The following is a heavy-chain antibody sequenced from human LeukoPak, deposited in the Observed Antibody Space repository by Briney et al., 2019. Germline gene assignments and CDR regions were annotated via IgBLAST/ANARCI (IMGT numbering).Heavy chain of an antibody. V-gene: IGHV4-39*01. CDR3: ARHVRGSYKGGLDY. CDR2: IYYSGST. CDR1: GGSISSSSYY. J-gene: IGHJ4*02. D-gene: IGHD1-26*01. Sequence: SETLSLTCTVSGGSISSSSYYWGWIRQPPGKGLEWIGSIYYSGSTYYNPSLKSRVTISVDTSKTQFSLKLSSVSAADTAVYYCARHVRGSYKGGLDYWGQGTLVTVSS.